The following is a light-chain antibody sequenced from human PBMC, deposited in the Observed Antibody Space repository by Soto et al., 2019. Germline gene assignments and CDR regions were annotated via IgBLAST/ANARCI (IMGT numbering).Light chain of an antibody. V-gene: IGKV3-20*01. CDR1: QSVTRSY. J-gene: IGKJ2*01. CDR2: GAS. Sequence: EIVLTQSPGTLSLSPGERATLSCRASQSVTRSYLAWYQQKPGQAPRLLISGASSSATGIPDRFSGSGSGTDFTLTISRLEPEDFAVYYCQQYGSSPFTFGQGTKLEIK. CDR3: QQYGSSPFT.